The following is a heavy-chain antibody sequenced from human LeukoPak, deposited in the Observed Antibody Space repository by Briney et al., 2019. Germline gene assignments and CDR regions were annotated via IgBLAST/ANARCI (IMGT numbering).Heavy chain of an antibody. Sequence: GGSLRLSCAGTGFAFNMFAIDWVRQAPGKGLEWVSGLSRGGSTTNYADSVKGRFTISRDKSQNTVFLQLNSLRPEDTAVYYCARQQRIRHCSEGVCTEGYYFDYWGQGTLVTVSS. V-gene: IGHV3-23*01. J-gene: IGHJ4*02. CDR1: GFAFNMFA. CDR2: LSRGGSTT. CDR3: ARQQRIRHCSEGVCTEGYYFDY. D-gene: IGHD2-15*01.